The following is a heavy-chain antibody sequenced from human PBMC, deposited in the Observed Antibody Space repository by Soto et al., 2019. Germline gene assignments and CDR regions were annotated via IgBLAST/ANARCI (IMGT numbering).Heavy chain of an antibody. J-gene: IGHJ4*02. D-gene: IGHD6-19*01. V-gene: IGHV3-21*01. Sequence: EVQLVESGGGLVKPGGSLRLSCAASGFTFSSYSMNWVRQAPGKGLEWVSSISSSSSYIYYADSVKVRFTISRDNAKNSLYLQMNSLRAEDTAVYYCARETIAVAGANDYWGQGTLVTVSS. CDR1: GFTFSSYS. CDR2: ISSSSSYI. CDR3: ARETIAVAGANDY.